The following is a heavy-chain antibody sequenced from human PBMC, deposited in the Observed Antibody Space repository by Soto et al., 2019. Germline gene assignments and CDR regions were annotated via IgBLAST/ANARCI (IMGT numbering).Heavy chain of an antibody. CDR2: ITGNSDT. J-gene: IGHJ4*02. CDR1: GFTFSNYP. CDR3: AKVNWNSGNDDEF. V-gene: IGHV3-23*01. D-gene: IGHD5-12*01. Sequence: EVQLLESGGGLVQPGGSLRLSCAASGFTFSNYPINWVRQAPGKGLQWVSAITGNSDTFYADSVKGRFTVSRDNAKNTLYLQMNSLRAEDTGVYYCAKVNWNSGNDDEFWGQGTLVTVSS.